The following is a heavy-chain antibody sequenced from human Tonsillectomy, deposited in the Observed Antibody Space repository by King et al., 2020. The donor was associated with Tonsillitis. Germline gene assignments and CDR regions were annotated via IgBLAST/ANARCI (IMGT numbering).Heavy chain of an antibody. J-gene: IGHJ4*02. CDR3: ARADQRLPAGY. Sequence: VQLQQWGAGLLKPSETLSLTCAVYGGSFSGYYWSWIRQPPGKGLEWIGEINHSGSTNYNPSLKSRVTISVDTSKNQFSLKLSSVNAADTAVYYCARADQRLPAGYWGQGTLVTVSS. D-gene: IGHD5-18*01. V-gene: IGHV4-34*01. CDR1: GGSFSGYY. CDR2: INHSGST.